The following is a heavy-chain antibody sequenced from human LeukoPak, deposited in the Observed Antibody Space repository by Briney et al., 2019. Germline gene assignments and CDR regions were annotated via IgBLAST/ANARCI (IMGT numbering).Heavy chain of an antibody. V-gene: IGHV7-4-1*02. Sequence: ASVKVSCKASGYTFTSYGISWVRQAPGQGLEWMGWISTDTGNPPYAQGFTGRSVFSLDTSISTTYLQISSLKAEDTAVYYCTRGRGPYYYYYMEVWGQGITVAVSS. J-gene: IGHJ6*02. CDR2: ISTDTGNP. CDR3: TRGRGPYYYYYMEV. CDR1: GYTFTSYG.